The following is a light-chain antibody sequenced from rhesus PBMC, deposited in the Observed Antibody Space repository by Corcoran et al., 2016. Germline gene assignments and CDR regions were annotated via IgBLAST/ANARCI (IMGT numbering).Light chain of an antibody. CDR1: QDVSNN. Sequence: DIQMTQSPSSLSASIGDRVSITCRASQDVSNNIVWYQQKPGKTPKVLIYEASSLESGTPSRFSGSGSGTEFTITITSLQSEDFATYYCQHYYRAPHSFGQGTKVEI. CDR2: EAS. J-gene: IGKJ2*01. CDR3: QHYYRAPHS. V-gene: IGKV1S17*01.